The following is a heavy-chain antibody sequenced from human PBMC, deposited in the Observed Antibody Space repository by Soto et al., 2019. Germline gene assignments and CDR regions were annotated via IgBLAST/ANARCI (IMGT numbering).Heavy chain of an antibody. V-gene: IGHV1-69*06. CDR2: IIPIFGTA. J-gene: IGHJ6*02. CDR1: GGTFSSYA. CDR3: ARGTYDILTEYYYGMDV. Sequence: SVKVSCKASGGTFSSYAISWVRQAPGQGLEWMGGIIPIFGTANYAQKFQGRVTITADKSTSTAYMELSSLRSEDTAVYYCARGTYDILTEYYYGMDVWGQGTTVTVSS. D-gene: IGHD3-9*01.